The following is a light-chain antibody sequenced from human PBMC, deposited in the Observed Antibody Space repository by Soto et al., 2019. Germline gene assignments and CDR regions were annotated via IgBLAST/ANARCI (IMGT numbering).Light chain of an antibody. V-gene: IGKV3-15*01. Sequence: EVVLTQSPATLSVSPGDRATLSCRVSQSVSNNLAWYQQKPGQAPRLLIYGASTGATGLPARFSASGSGTEFTLTISSLQSEDFAVYYCQQYNNWPPYTFGQGTRLEIK. CDR1: QSVSNN. J-gene: IGKJ2*01. CDR3: QQYNNWPPYT. CDR2: GAS.